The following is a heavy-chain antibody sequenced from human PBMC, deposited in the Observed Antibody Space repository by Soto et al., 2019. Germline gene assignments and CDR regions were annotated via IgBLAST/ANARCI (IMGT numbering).Heavy chain of an antibody. Sequence: GGSLRLSCAASGFTFSNAWMNWVRQAPGKGLEWVGRIKSKTDGGTTDYAAPVKGRFTISRDGSKHTLYLQMNSLKTEDTAVYYCTTHVDIVVPFDCWGQGTLVTVSS. J-gene: IGHJ4*02. CDR2: IKSKTDGGTT. CDR1: GFTFSNAW. V-gene: IGHV3-15*07. CDR3: TTHVDIVVPFDC. D-gene: IGHD5-12*01.